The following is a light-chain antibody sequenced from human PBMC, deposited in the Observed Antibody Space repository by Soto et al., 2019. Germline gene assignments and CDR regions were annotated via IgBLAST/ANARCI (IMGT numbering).Light chain of an antibody. J-gene: IGKJ4*01. CDR3: QHRSNWPPVIT. CDR2: DAS. CDR1: QSVTTF. V-gene: IGKV3-11*01. Sequence: EIVLTQSPDTLSFSPSQSSTLSFSSTQSVTTFLAWYQQIPGQAPRLLIYDASDRATGVPARFSGSGSGTDFTLTISSLEPEDFAVYYCQHRSNWPPVITFGGGTKVDIK.